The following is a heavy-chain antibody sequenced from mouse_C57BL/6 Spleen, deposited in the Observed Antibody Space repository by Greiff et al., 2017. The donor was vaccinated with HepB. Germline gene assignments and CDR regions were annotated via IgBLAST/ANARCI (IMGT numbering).Heavy chain of an antibody. D-gene: IGHD3-2*02. CDR3: AREGSSGYVGSHFDY. Sequence: VQLQQSGAELARPGASVKMSCKASGYTFTSYTMHWVKQRPGQGLEWIGYINPSSGYTKYNQKFKDKATLTADKSSSTAYMQLSSLTSEDSAVYYCAREGSSGYVGSHFDYWGQGTTLTVSS. V-gene: IGHV1-4*01. J-gene: IGHJ2*01. CDR1: GYTFTSYT. CDR2: INPSSGYT.